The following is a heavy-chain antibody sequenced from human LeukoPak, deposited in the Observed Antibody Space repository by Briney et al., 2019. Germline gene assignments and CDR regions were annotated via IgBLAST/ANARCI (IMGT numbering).Heavy chain of an antibody. V-gene: IGHV3-7*01. CDR2: IKQDGSEK. CDR1: GFTFSNYW. Sequence: PGGSLRLSCAASGFTFSNYWMSWVRQAPGKGLEWVANIKQDGSEKYYVDSVRGRFTISRDNAKNSLYLQMNTLRAEDTAVYYGARLWEGSESCYRPNDCWGQGTLVTVSS. J-gene: IGHJ4*02. CDR3: ARLWEGSESCYRPNDC. D-gene: IGHD3-10*01.